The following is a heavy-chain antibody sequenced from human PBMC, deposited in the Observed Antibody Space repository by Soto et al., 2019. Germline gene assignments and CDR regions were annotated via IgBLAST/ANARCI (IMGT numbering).Heavy chain of an antibody. J-gene: IGHJ4*02. V-gene: IGHV3-30-3*01. D-gene: IGHD6-19*01. CDR2: ISYDGSNK. Sequence: GGSLRLSCAAPGFTFSSYAMHWVRQAPGKGLEWVAVISYDGSNKYYADSVKGRFTISRDNSKNTLYLQMNSLRAEDTAVFYCARDSMASSGPFDYWGQGTLVTVYS. CDR1: GFTFSSYA. CDR3: ARDSMASSGPFDY.